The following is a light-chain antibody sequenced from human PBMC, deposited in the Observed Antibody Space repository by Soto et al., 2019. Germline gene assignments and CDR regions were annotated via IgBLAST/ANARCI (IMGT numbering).Light chain of an antibody. Sequence: QSALTQPASVSGSPGQSITISCTGTSSDVGAYNYVSWYQQHPGKAPKLMIYDVSNRPSGVSNRFSGSKSGNTASLTISGLQAEDEADYYCSSYTTSANYVFGTGTKVTVL. CDR1: SSDVGAYNY. V-gene: IGLV2-14*01. CDR3: SSYTTSANYV. CDR2: DVS. J-gene: IGLJ1*01.